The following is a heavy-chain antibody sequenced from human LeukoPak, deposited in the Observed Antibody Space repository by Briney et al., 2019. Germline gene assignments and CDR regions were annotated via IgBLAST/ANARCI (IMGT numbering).Heavy chain of an antibody. D-gene: IGHD1-26*01. CDR3: ARGKRSYYPIEYFQH. CDR2: IIPIFGTA. CDR1: VGTFSSYA. J-gene: IGHJ1*01. V-gene: IGHV1-69*13. Sequence: ASVKVSCKASVGTFSSYAISWVRQAPGQGLEWMGGIIPIFGTANYAQKFQGRVTITADESTSTAYMELSSLRSEDTAVYYCARGKRSYYPIEYFQHWGQGTLVTVSS.